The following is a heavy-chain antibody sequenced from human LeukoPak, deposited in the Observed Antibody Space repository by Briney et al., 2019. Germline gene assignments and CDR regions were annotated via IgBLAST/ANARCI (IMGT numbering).Heavy chain of an antibody. V-gene: IGHV3-48*01. CDR1: GFTFSSYR. CDR3: ARSSRELGGYAPWELMPPFDY. J-gene: IGHJ4*02. CDR2: FISSSSTI. D-gene: IGHD1-7*01. Sequence: GGSLRLSCEASGFTFSSYRLNWFGQAPGKGREWVSYFISSSSTIYYADSVKGRFTISRDNAKNSLYLQMNSLRAEDTAVYYCARSSRELGGYAPWELMPPFDYWGQGTLVTVSS.